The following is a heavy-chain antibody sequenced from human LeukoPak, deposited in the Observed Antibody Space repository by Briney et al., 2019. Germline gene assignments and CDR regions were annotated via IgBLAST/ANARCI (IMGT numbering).Heavy chain of an antibody. Sequence: GGSLRLSCAASGLTVSSKYMSWVRQASGKGLEWVSVIYNNGNTHYADSVKGRFTISRDNSKNTLYLQMNSLRVEDTAVYYCARVGGDQVGYWGQGTLVTVSS. D-gene: IGHD4-17*01. CDR3: ARVGGDQVGY. V-gene: IGHV3-53*01. J-gene: IGHJ4*02. CDR1: GLTVSSKY. CDR2: IYNNGNT.